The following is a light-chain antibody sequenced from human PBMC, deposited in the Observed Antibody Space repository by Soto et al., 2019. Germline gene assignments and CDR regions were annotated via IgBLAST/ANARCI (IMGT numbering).Light chain of an antibody. V-gene: IGLV3-21*04. CDR1: NIGSES. CDR3: QVWDTNVV. CDR2: YDS. Sequence: SYELTQPPSVSVAPGKTATITCGGNNIGSESVHWYQQRPVQAPVLVISYDSDRPSGIPERFSGSNSGNTATLTISRVEAGDEADYYCQVWDTNVVFGGGTKLTVL. J-gene: IGLJ2*01.